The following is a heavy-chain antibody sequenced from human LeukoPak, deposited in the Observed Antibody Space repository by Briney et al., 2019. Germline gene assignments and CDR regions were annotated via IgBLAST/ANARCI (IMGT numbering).Heavy chain of an antibody. CDR2: TGGSDDNT. CDR3: TKDLMTGFSSGWYLAY. Sequence: GGSLRLSCEGSGFSFNGYAMSWVRQAPGKGLEWVAVTGGSDDNTHYADSVKGRFSISRDTSENRLFLQMNSLRPDDSALYYCTKDLMTGFSSGWYLAYWGQGTLVTVSS. V-gene: IGHV3-23*01. J-gene: IGHJ4*02. D-gene: IGHD6-19*01. CDR1: GFSFNGYA.